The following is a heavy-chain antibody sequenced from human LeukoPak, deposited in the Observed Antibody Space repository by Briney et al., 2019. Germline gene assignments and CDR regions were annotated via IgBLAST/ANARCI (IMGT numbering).Heavy chain of an antibody. D-gene: IGHD1-1*01. J-gene: IGHJ4*02. CDR1: GGSFSGYY. Sequence: PSETLSLTCTVYGGSFSGYYWSWIRQPPGKGLEWIGSIYYSGSTYYNPSLKSRVTISVDTSKNQFSLKLSSVTAADTAVYYCARQRWNGFLDWGQGTLVTVSS. CDR3: ARQRWNGFLD. V-gene: IGHV4-34*01. CDR2: IYYSGST.